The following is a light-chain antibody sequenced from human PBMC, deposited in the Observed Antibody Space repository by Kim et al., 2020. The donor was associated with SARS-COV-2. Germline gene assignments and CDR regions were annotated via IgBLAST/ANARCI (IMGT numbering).Light chain of an antibody. J-gene: IGLJ2*01. CDR1: SLRSYY. V-gene: IGLV3-19*01. CDR2: GKN. CDR3: YSRESSGNHCI. Sequence: SSELTQDPAVSVALGQTVRITCHGDSLRSYYASWFQQKPGQAPILVFYGKNNRPSGIPDRFSGSYSGNTASLTITAAQAEDEADYYCYSRESSGNHCIFGRGTQLTVL.